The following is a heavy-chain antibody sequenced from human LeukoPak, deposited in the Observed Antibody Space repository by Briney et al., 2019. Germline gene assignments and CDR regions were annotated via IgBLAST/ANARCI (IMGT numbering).Heavy chain of an antibody. CDR3: AHSRRLRDCSGGSCYYFDY. CDR2: IYWDDDK. Sequence: SGPTLVNPTQTLTLTCTFSGFSISSSEVGVGWIRQPPGRALEWLALIYWDDDKRYSPSLKNRLTITRDTSKSQVVLTMTNLDPVDAATYYCAHSRRLRDCSGGSCYYFDYWGQGTLVTVSS. D-gene: IGHD2-15*01. V-gene: IGHV2-5*02. J-gene: IGHJ4*02. CDR1: GFSISSSEVG.